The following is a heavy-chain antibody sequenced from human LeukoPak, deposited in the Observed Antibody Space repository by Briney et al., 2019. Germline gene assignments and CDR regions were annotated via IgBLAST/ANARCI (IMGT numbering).Heavy chain of an antibody. CDR2: IYSGGST. CDR1: GFTVSSSY. Sequence: PGGSLRLSCTASGFTVSSSYMSWVRQAPGKGLEWVPVIYSGGSTYYADSVKGRFTISRDNSKNTLYLQMNSLRAEDTAVYYCATNYDFWSGYGDYWGQGTLVTVSS. D-gene: IGHD3-3*01. J-gene: IGHJ4*02. CDR3: ATNYDFWSGYGDY. V-gene: IGHV3-66*02.